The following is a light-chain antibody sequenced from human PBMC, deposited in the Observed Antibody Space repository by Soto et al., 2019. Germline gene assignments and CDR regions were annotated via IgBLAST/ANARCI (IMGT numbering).Light chain of an antibody. CDR3: QQYNEWPPLT. V-gene: IGKV3-15*01. J-gene: IGKJ4*01. CDR1: QSVSSN. CDR2: GAS. Sequence: EIVMTQSPATLSVSPGERATLSCRASQSVSSNLAWYQQKPGQAPRLLIYGASTRATGIPARFSGSGSGTEFTLTISSLQSEDFAVYFCQQYNEWPPLTFGGGSKVEF.